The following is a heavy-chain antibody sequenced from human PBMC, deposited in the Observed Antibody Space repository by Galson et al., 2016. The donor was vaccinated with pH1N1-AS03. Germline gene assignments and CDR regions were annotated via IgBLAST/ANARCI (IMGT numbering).Heavy chain of an antibody. Sequence: SLRLSCAASGFTFSSYGMHWVRQAPGKGLEWVAVISYDGSNKYYADSVKGRFTISRDNSKNTLYLQMNSLRAEDTAVYYCPKDPASGEVWDILGALNWFDPWGQGILVTVSS. CDR1: GFTFSSYG. D-gene: IGHD1-26*01. CDR2: ISYDGSNK. V-gene: IGHV3-30*18. CDR3: PKDPASGEVWDILGALNWFDP. J-gene: IGHJ5*02.